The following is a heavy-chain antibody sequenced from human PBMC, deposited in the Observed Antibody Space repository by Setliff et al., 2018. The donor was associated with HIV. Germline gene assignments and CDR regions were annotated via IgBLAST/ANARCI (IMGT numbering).Heavy chain of an antibody. CDR2: IIPIFGTA. D-gene: IGHD5-18*01. V-gene: IGHV1-69*13. Sequence: ASVKVFCKASADTFSSHVISWFRQAPGQGLEWMGGIIPIFGTANFPQNFQGRLTITADESTTTAYMELNSLTSEDTALYYCARVGFSSRHTGDFFDSWGQGTLVTVSS. J-gene: IGHJ4*02. CDR3: ARVGFSSRHTGDFFDS. CDR1: ADTFSSHV.